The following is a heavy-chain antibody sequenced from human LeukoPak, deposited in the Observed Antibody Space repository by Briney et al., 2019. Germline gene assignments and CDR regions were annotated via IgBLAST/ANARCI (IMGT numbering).Heavy chain of an antibody. V-gene: IGHV3-30*18. Sequence: PGGSLRLSCVASGFSFSSYGMHWVRQAPGKGLEWVAVISYDGSNKYYADSVKGRFTISRDNSKNTLYLQMNSLRAEDTAVYYCAKDEMVRGVIDYWGQGTLVTVSS. D-gene: IGHD3-10*01. CDR1: GFSFSSYG. CDR3: AKDEMVRGVIDY. J-gene: IGHJ4*02. CDR2: ISYDGSNK.